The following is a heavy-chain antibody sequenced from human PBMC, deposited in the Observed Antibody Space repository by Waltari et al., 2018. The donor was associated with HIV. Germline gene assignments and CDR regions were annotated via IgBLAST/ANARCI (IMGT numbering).Heavy chain of an antibody. D-gene: IGHD3-22*01. CDR3: ATTAFYYESSGFF. J-gene: IGHJ4*02. Sequence: QLQLQESGPSLVKPSATLSLTCNVSGESIRSRNYYWCWIRQPPGQVLEWIGSFYHSGATYYNPSLKSRVAIFVDVSKNQFSLEVSAVTAADTAIYYCATTAFYYESSGFFWGQGALVSVSA. CDR2: FYHSGAT. CDR1: GESIRSRNYY. V-gene: IGHV4-39*01.